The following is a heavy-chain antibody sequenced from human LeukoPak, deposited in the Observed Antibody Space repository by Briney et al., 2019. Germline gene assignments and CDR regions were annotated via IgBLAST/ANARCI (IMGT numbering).Heavy chain of an antibody. D-gene: IGHD3-22*01. CDR1: GFTFSSYA. J-gene: IGHJ4*02. CDR3: AKRGGYYYDSSGYFDY. CDR2: ISGSGVTT. Sequence: GGSLRLSCVASGFTFSSYAMSWVRQAPGKGLEWVSAISGSGVTTHYAGSVKGRFSISRDNSKNTLYLQMNSLRAEDTALYYCAKRGGYYYDSSGYFDYWGQGTLVTVSS. V-gene: IGHV3-23*01.